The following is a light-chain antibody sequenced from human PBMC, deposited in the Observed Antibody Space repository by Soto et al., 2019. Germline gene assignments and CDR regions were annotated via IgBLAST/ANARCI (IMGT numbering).Light chain of an antibody. CDR2: GAS. V-gene: IGKV3-20*01. Sequence: EIVLTQSPGTLSLSQGERATLSCRASQSVSSSYLAWYQQKPGQAPRLLIYGASSRATGIPDRFSGSGSGTDFTLNISTLETEDFAVYYCQQYGSSPYTFGQGTKLEIK. CDR3: QQYGSSPYT. CDR1: QSVSSSY. J-gene: IGKJ2*01.